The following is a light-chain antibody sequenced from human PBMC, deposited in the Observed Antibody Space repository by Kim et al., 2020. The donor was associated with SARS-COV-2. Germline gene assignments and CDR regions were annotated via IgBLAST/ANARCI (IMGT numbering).Light chain of an antibody. CDR1: QSVSSN. CDR3: QQYNSWPLT. V-gene: IGKV3-15*01. J-gene: IGKJ4*01. Sequence: SVSPGERATLSCRASQSVSSNLAWYQQKPGQAPRLLVYGASTRATGIPARFSGSGSGTEFTLTLSSLQSEDFAVYYCQQYNSWPLTFGGGTKLEIK. CDR2: GAS.